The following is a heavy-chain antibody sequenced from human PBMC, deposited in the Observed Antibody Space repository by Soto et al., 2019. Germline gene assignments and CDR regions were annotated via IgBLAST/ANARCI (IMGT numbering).Heavy chain of an antibody. CDR1: GGSFSGYY. D-gene: IGHD6-6*01. Sequence: QVQLQQWGAGLLKPSETLSLTCAVYGGSFSGYYWSWIRQPPGKGLEWIGEINHSGSTNYNPSLKSRVTISVDTSKNQFSLKLSSVTAADTAVYYCARGRSSIAARPVSPRTDVDQKELWPWGQGTLVTVSS. J-gene: IGHJ4*02. V-gene: IGHV4-34*01. CDR3: ARGRSSIAARPVSPRTDVDQKELWP. CDR2: INHSGST.